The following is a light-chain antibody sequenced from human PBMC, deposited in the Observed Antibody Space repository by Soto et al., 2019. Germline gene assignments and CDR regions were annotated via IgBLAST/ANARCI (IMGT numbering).Light chain of an antibody. CDR1: QRMSAW. CDR3: QQYDTYPWT. J-gene: IGKJ1*01. Sequence: IQMTQSPTTLSASVGDRVIITCRASQRMSAWLAWYQQKPGKAPTLLIYDASSLENGVPSRFSGSGSGTDFTLSISSLQPNDFATCYCQQYDTYPWTFGQGTKVEIK. V-gene: IGKV1-5*01. CDR2: DAS.